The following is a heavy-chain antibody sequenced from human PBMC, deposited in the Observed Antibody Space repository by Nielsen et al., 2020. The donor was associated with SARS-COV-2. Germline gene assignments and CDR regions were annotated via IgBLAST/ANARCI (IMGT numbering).Heavy chain of an antibody. J-gene: IGHJ6*02. Sequence: VRQAPGKGLEWVSSISSSSSYIYYADSVKGRFTISRDNAKNSLYLQMNSLRAEDTAVYYCARDIHTARYYYYGMDVWGQGTTVTVSS. D-gene: IGHD5-18*01. CDR3: ARDIHTARYYYYGMDV. CDR2: ISSSSSYI. V-gene: IGHV3-21*01.